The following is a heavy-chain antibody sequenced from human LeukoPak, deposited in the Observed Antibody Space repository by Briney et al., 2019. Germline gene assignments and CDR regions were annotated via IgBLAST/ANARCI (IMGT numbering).Heavy chain of an antibody. CDR3: ARLCLGGTYYSWFDP. D-gene: IGHD1-26*01. CDR1: GGSFSTYY. V-gene: IGHV4-4*07. J-gene: IGHJ5*02. Sequence: PSETLSLTCTVSGGSFSTYYWSWIRQPAGKGLEWIGRIYTSGSTNYNPSLKSRVTMSVDTSKNQFSLKLNSVTAADTALYFCARLCLGGTYYSWFDPWGQGTLVTVSS. CDR2: IYTSGST.